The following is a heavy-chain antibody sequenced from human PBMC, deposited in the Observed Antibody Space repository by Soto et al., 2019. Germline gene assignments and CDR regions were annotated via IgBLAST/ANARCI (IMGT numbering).Heavy chain of an antibody. CDR2: INPNSGGT. Sequence: ASVKVSCKASGYTFTGYYMHWVRQAPGQGLEWMGWINPNSGGTNYEQKFQGWVTMTRDTSISTAYMERSRLRSDDMAVYYCARARAEQWLVLAGYYYYGMDVWGQGTTVTVSS. D-gene: IGHD6-19*01. CDR1: GYTFTGYY. V-gene: IGHV1-2*04. CDR3: ARARAEQWLVLAGYYYYGMDV. J-gene: IGHJ6*02.